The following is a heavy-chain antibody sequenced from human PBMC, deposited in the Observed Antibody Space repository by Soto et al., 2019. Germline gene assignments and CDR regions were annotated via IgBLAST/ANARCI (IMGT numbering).Heavy chain of an antibody. J-gene: IGHJ4*02. CDR1: GGSIRSGGYY. Sequence: PSETLSLTCTVSGGSIRSGGYYWSWIRQHPGKGLEWIGYIYYSGSTYYNPSLKSRVTISVDTSKNQFSLKLSSVTAADTAVYYCARDRGYSYGLDYWGQGTLVTVS. CDR3: ARDRGYSYGLDY. V-gene: IGHV4-31*03. CDR2: IYYSGST. D-gene: IGHD5-18*01.